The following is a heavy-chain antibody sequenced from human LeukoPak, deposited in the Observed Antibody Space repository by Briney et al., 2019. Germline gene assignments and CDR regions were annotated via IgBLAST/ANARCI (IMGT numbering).Heavy chain of an antibody. CDR2: ISHSGST. CDR3: ARHLRAVAWVNWFDP. CDR1: GGSISSYY. Sequence: SETLSLTCTVSGGSISSYYWSWIRQPPGKGLEWLGEISHSGSTNYNPSLKSRVTISVDTSKNQFSLKLSSVTAADTAVYYCARHLRAVAWVNWFDPWGQGTLVTVSS. J-gene: IGHJ5*02. D-gene: IGHD6-19*01. V-gene: IGHV4-34*01.